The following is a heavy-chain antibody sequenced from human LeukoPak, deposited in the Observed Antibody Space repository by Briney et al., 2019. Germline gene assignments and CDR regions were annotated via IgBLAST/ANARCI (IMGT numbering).Heavy chain of an antibody. D-gene: IGHD3-22*01. J-gene: IGHJ4*02. Sequence: ASVKVSCKASGYTFTGYYMHWVRQAPGQGLEWMGWINPNSGGTNYAQKFQGRVTMTRDTSISTAYMELSRLRSDDTAVYYCARGGGNYYDSSGYDYWGQGTLVTVSS. CDR1: GYTFTGYY. CDR2: INPNSGGT. V-gene: IGHV1-2*02. CDR3: ARGGGNYYDSSGYDY.